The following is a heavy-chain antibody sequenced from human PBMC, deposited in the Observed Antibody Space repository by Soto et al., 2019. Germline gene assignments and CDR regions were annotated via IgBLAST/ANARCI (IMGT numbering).Heavy chain of an antibody. CDR3: AKHLYDYIWGSYRPFDY. D-gene: IGHD3-16*02. V-gene: IGHV3-23*01. J-gene: IGHJ4*02. Sequence: GGSLRLSCAASGFTFSSYAMSWVRQAPGKGLEWVSAISGSGGSTYYADSVKGRFTISRDNSKNTLYLQMNSLRAEDTAVYYCAKHLYDYIWGSYRPFDYWGQGTLVTVSS. CDR2: ISGSGGST. CDR1: GFTFSSYA.